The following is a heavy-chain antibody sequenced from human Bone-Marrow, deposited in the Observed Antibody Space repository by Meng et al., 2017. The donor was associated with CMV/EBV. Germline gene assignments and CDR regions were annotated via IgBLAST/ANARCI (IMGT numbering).Heavy chain of an antibody. CDR2: INPNSGGT. Sequence: ASVKVSCKASGYSFTGHYIHWVRQAPGQGLEWMGWINPNSGGTNYAQKFQGRVTMTRDTSISTAYMELSRLRSDDTAVYYCARVPAWSGSYDDLDYWGQGTLVTVSS. D-gene: IGHD1-26*01. J-gene: IGHJ4*02. CDR1: GYSFTGHY. V-gene: IGHV1-2*02. CDR3: ARVPAWSGSYDDLDY.